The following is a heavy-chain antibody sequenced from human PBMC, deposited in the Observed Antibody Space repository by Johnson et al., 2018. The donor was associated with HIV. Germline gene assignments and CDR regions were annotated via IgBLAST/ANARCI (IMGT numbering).Heavy chain of an antibody. Sequence: VQLVESGGGVVQPGRSLRLSCAASGFTFSSYAMHWVRQVPGKGLEWVSGINWNGGSTGYADSVKGRFTISRDNAKKSLYLQMNSLRAEDTALYYCANIGETYAFYIWGQGTMVTVSS. J-gene: IGHJ3*02. CDR2: INWNGGST. CDR3: ANIGETYAFYI. V-gene: IGHV3-20*04. CDR1: GFTFSSYA. D-gene: IGHD4-17*01.